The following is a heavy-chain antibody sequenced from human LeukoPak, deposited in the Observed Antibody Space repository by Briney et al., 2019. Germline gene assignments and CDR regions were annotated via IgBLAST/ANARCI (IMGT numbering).Heavy chain of an antibody. D-gene: IGHD1-26*01. V-gene: IGHV1-18*01. CDR2: ISAYNGNT. CDR3: ATEGVGNWFDP. CDR1: GYTFTSYG. Sequence: ASVTVSCKASGYTFTSYGISWVRQAPGQGLEGMGWISAYNGNTNYAQKFQGRVTMTEDTSTDTAYMELSSLRSEDTAVYYCATEGVGNWFDPWGQGTLVTVSS. J-gene: IGHJ5*02.